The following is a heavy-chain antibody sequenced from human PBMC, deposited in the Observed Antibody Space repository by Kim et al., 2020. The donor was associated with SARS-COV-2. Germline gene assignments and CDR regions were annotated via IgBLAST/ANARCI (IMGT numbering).Heavy chain of an antibody. Sequence: SVKVSCKASGGIFSRFPISWVRQAPGQGLEGMGMIIPLFGTQNYARKFQGRLTITADESTSTAYMDLSSLTFEDTAVYYCGGWKGTKTPSGWSGPLDFWGHGLLVTVSS. CDR3: GGWKGTKTPSGWSGPLDF. V-gene: IGHV1-69*13. D-gene: IGHD6-19*01. J-gene: IGHJ4*01. CDR2: IIPLFGTQ. CDR1: GGIFSRFP.